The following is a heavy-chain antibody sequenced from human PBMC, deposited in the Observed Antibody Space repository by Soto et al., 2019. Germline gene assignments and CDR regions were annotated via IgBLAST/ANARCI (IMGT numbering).Heavy chain of an antibody. CDR1: GYTFTSYG. Sequence: ASVKVSCKASGYTFTSYGISWVRQAPGQGLEWMGWISAYNGNTNYAQKLQGRVTMTIDTSTSTAYMELRSLRSDDTAVYYCARGSYSSSSYYYYYYGMDVWGQGTTVTVSS. D-gene: IGHD6-6*01. CDR3: ARGSYSSSSYYYYYYGMDV. V-gene: IGHV1-18*01. J-gene: IGHJ6*02. CDR2: ISAYNGNT.